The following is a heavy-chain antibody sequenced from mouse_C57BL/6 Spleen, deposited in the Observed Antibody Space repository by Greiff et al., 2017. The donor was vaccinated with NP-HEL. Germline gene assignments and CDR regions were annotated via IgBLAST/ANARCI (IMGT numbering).Heavy chain of an antibody. CDR3: ARYMVTSYWYFDV. J-gene: IGHJ1*03. CDR2: IYPRSGNT. D-gene: IGHD2-2*01. Sequence: QVQLQQSGAELARPGASVKLSCKASGYTFTSYGISWVKQRTGQGLEWIGEIYPRSGNTYYNEKFKGKATLTADKSSSTAYMELRSLTSEDSAVYFCARYMVTSYWYFDVWGTGTTVTVSS. CDR1: GYTFTSYG. V-gene: IGHV1-81*01.